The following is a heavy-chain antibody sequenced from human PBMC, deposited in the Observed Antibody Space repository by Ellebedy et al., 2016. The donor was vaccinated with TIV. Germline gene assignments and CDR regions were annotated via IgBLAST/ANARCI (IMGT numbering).Heavy chain of an antibody. CDR3: AIYGSDNSDTEHFQY. CDR1: GGSLRDYY. Sequence: SETLSLTXAVYGGSLRDYYRSWIRQSPGKGLEWFGEVNHSGTSRYNPSLQSRVTISIDTSKNQFSLKLTSVTAADTAVYYCAIYGSDNSDTEHFQYWGPGTLVTVSS. D-gene: IGHD3-10*01. J-gene: IGHJ1*01. CDR2: VNHSGTS. V-gene: IGHV4-34*01.